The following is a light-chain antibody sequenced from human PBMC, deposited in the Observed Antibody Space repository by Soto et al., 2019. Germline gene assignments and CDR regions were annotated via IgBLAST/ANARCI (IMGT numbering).Light chain of an antibody. V-gene: IGLV2-14*03. CDR2: DVT. CDR1: SSDVGGYNY. Sequence: QSVLTQPASVSGSPGQSITISCTGSSSDVGGYNYVSWYQQHPGKAPKLMIYDVTNRPSGVSNRFSGSKSGNTASLTISGLQAEDEADYYCSSYTSSDTLTFGGGTKLTVL. CDR3: SSYTSSDTLT. J-gene: IGLJ2*01.